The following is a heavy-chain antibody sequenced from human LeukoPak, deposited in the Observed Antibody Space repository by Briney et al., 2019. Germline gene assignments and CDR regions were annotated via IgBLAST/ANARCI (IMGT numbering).Heavy chain of an antibody. CDR1: GYSISSGYY. J-gene: IGHJ4*02. D-gene: IGHD6-13*01. CDR2: IYHSGST. Sequence: SETLSLTCTVSGYSISSGYYWGWIRQPPGKGLEWIGSIYHSGSTYYNPSLKSRVTISVDTSKNQFSLKLSSVTAADTAVYYCARVQWVYLPRGLDYWGQGTLVTVSS. CDR3: ARVQWVYLPRGLDY. V-gene: IGHV4-38-2*02.